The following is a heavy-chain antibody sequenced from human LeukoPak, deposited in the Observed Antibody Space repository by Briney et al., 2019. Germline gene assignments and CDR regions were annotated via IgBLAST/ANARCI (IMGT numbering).Heavy chain of an antibody. CDR2: MNPNSGNT. J-gene: IGHJ4*02. CDR3: ARGRRAVAGIGDFDY. CDR1: GYTFTGYY. V-gene: IGHV1-8*02. D-gene: IGHD6-19*01. Sequence: ASVKVSCKASGYTFTGYYMHWVRQAPGQGLEWMGWMNPNSGNTGYAQKFQGRVTMTRNTSISTAYMELSSLRSEDTAVYYCARGRRAVAGIGDFDYWGQGTLVTVSS.